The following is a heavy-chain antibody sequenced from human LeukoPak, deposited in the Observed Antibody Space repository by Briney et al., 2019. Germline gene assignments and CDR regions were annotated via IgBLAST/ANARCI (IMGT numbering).Heavy chain of an antibody. CDR1: GGTFSSYA. CDR3: AREPYYRSAPGAFDI. CDR2: IIPILTVA. J-gene: IGHJ3*02. Sequence: SVKVSCKASGGTFSSYAINWVRQAPGQGLEWMGRIIPILTVANYTQKFQGRVMITADKPTSTAYMELTSLRSEDTAVYYCAREPYYRSAPGAFDIWGQGTMVTVSS. D-gene: IGHD3-10*01. V-gene: IGHV1-69*04.